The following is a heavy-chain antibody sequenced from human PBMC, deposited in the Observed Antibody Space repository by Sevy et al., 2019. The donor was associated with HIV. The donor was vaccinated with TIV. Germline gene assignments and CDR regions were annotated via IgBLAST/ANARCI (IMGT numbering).Heavy chain of an antibody. CDR1: GFPFSNFA. CDR3: AKRRVQSGLSGGGANYGMDV. J-gene: IGHJ6*02. CDR2: LIGGGSRT. V-gene: IGHV3-23*01. D-gene: IGHD2-8*02. Sequence: GGSLRLSCAASGFPFSNFAMSWVRQAPGKGLEWVSTLIGGGSRTYYADSVTGRFIISRDNSWNTLYLQMNSLRAEDTASYYCAKRRVQSGLSGGGANYGMDVWGRGTTVTVSS.